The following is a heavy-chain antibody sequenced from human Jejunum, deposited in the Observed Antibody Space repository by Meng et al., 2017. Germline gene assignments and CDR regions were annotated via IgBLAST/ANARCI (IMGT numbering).Heavy chain of an antibody. Sequence: GGSLRLSCAAAGFTFRSYAMNWVRQARGKGLEWVSGISISGGTTYYADSVKGRFTISRDNSKNTLHLQMNSLRAEDTAVYYCANEIDPGSYGVFDSWGQGTLVTVSS. J-gene: IGHJ4*02. CDR2: ISISGGTT. CDR3: ANEIDPGSYGVFDS. CDR1: GFTFRSYA. V-gene: IGHV3-23*01. D-gene: IGHD3-10*01.